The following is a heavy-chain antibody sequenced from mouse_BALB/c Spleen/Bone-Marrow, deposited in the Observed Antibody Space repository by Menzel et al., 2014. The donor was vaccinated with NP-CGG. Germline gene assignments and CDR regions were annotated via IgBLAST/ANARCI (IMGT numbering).Heavy chain of an antibody. Sequence: EVMLVESGGGLVQPGGSLRLSCATSGFTFTDYYMNWVRQPPGKALEWLGFIRNKAYSYTTEYSASVKGRFTISRDNSQSIHYLQMNTLRAEDSATYYCARDMGGLLFDYWGQGTTLTVSS. CDR2: IRNKAYSYTT. D-gene: IGHD2-3*01. CDR3: ARDMGGLLFDY. CDR1: GFTFTDYY. V-gene: IGHV7-3*02. J-gene: IGHJ2*01.